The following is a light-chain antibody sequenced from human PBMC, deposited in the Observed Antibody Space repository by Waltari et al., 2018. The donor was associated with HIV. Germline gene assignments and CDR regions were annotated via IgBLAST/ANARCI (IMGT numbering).Light chain of an antibody. J-gene: IGKJ5*01. CDR1: QCISST. CDR2: GAS. V-gene: IGKV3-15*01. Sequence: IVMTQSPATLSVSPGERATLSCRASQCISSTLAWYQQKPGQAPRLLIYGASTRATGIPARFSGSGAGTEFTLTISSLQSEDFAVYYCQQYNDRITFGQGTRLEIK. CDR3: QQYNDRIT.